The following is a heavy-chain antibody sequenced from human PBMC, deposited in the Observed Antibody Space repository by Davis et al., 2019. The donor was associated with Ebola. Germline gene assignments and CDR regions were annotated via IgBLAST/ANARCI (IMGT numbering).Heavy chain of an antibody. CDR2: ISWNSGSI. CDR3: AKEHCSGGSCYSGWFDP. J-gene: IGHJ5*02. D-gene: IGHD2-15*01. Sequence: PGGSLRLSCAASGFTFDDYAMHWVRQAPGKGLEWVSGISWNSGSIGYADSVKGRFTISRDNAKNSLYLQMNSLRAEDMALYYCAKEHCSGGSCYSGWFDPWGQGTLVTVSS. V-gene: IGHV3-9*03. CDR1: GFTFDDYA.